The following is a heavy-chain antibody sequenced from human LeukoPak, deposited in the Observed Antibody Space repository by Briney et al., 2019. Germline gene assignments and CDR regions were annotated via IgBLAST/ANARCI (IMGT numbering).Heavy chain of an antibody. CDR3: ARSAGHCSDGLCYAYNWFDL. J-gene: IGHJ5*02. V-gene: IGHV5-51*01. CDR2: IYPDDSDT. D-gene: IGHD2-8*01. CDR1: GHTFTNSW. Sequence: GESLKISCEASGHTFTNSWVAWVRQKPGKGPEWMGLIYPDDSDTRYNPSFQGQVIISADKSISTAYLQWSSLKASDTAMYYCARSAGHCSDGLCYAYNWFDLWGQGTLVTVSS.